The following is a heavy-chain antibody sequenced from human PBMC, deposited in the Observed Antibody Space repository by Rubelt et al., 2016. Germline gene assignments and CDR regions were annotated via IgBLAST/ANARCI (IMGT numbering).Heavy chain of an antibody. Sequence: EVQLVESGGGLLQPGGSLRLACRASGFTVSRNSMNWVRQAPGKGLEWVSYISGSSRNIYYADSVKGRFTTSRDNARKSLSRQMNSLRDEDTAVDYCARDGGRMEWLPWGQGTLVTVSS. CDR3: ARDGGRMEWLP. CDR2: ISGSSRNI. D-gene: IGHD3-3*01. J-gene: IGHJ5*02. V-gene: IGHV3-48*02. CDR1: GFTVSRNS.